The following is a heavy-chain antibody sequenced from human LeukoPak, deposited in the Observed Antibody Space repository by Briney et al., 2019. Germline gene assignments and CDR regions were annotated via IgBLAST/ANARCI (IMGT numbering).Heavy chain of an antibody. V-gene: IGHV1-69*05. D-gene: IGHD4-11*01. J-gene: IGHJ4*02. CDR3: ARDLGSNRDY. Sequence: SVKVSCKASGYTFTSYAMNWVRQAPGQGLEWMGGIIPIFGTANYAQKFQGRVTITTDESTSTAYMELSSLRSEDTAVYYCARDLGSNRDYWGQGTLVTVSS. CDR1: GYTFTSYA. CDR2: IIPIFGTA.